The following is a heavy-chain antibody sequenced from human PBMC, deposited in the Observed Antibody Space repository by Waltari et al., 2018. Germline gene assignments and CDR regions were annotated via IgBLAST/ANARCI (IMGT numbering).Heavy chain of an antibody. D-gene: IGHD1-1*01. Sequence: EVQLVQSGAEVKKPGESLKISCKGSGYSFTSSWIGWVRQMPGKGLEWMGIIYPGDSDTRYSPSFQGQVTISADKSISTAYLQWSSLKASDTAMYYCARHVTGTTRFSAFDIWGQGTMVNVSS. J-gene: IGHJ3*02. CDR3: ARHVTGTTRFSAFDI. CDR1: GYSFTSSW. V-gene: IGHV5-51*01. CDR2: IYPGDSDT.